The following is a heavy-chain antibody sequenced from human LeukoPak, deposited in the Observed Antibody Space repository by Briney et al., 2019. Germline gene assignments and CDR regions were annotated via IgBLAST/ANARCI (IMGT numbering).Heavy chain of an antibody. J-gene: IGHJ2*01. Sequence: PSETLSLTCTVSGGSVRSDSYYWSWIRQPPGKGLEWIGVIYDHGRTEYSPSLQSRVTISLDTSRNQVSLKLTSVTAADTAVYYCARGLAGPHSGAVYSDIWGRGTLVTVSS. V-gene: IGHV4-61*01. D-gene: IGHD2-21*01. CDR2: IYDHGRT. CDR1: GGSVRSDSYY. CDR3: ARGLAGPHSGAVYSDI.